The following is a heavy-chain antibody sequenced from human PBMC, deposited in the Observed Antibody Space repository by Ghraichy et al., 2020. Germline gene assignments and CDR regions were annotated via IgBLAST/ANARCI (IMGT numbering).Heavy chain of an antibody. CDR1: GGSFSGYY. CDR2: INHSGST. V-gene: IGHV4-34*01. D-gene: IGHD2-8*02. CDR3: ARSSVVYGPLPYGMDV. Sequence: SETLSLTCAVYGGSFSGYYWSWIRQPPGKGLEWIGEINHSGSTNYNPSLKSRVTISVDTSKNQFSLKLSSVTAADTAVYYCARSSVVYGPLPYGMDVWGQGTTVTVSS. J-gene: IGHJ6*02.